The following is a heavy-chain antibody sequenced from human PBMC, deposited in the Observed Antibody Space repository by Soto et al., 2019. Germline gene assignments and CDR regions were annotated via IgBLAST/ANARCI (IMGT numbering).Heavy chain of an antibody. CDR1: GFTFSDYY. J-gene: IGHJ3*02. CDR2: ISSSGSTI. CDR3: AGRFGELIAFDI. D-gene: IGHD3-10*01. Sequence: QVQLVESGGGLVKPGGSLRLSCAASGFTFSDYYMSWIRQAPGKGLEWVSYISSSGSTIHYADSVKGRFTISRDNAKNSLYLKMNSLRAEGTAVYYCAGRFGELIAFDIWGQGTIVTVSS. V-gene: IGHV3-11*01.